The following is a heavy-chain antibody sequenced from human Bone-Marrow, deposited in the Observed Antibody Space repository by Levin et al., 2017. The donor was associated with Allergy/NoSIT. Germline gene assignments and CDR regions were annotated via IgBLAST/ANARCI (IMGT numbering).Heavy chain of an antibody. CDR2: ISYDGSNK. V-gene: IGHV3-30*18. J-gene: IGHJ6*02. D-gene: IGHD1-7*01. CDR3: AKTAGTTTSNYYYYGMDV. CDR1: GFSFSAYG. Sequence: LSGGSLRLSCAGSGFSFSAYGMHWVRQAPGKGLEWVALISYDGSNKYYADSVKGRFTISRDSSNVYLQMNSLRAEDAAVYYCAKTAGTTTSNYYYYGMDVWGQGTTVTVSS.